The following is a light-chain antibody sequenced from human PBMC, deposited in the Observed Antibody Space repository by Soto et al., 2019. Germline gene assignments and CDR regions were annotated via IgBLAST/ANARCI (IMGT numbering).Light chain of an antibody. CDR2: AAS. V-gene: IGKV3-15*01. Sequence: EIVVTQSPGILSVSPGDRATLSCRASQSISTNLAWYQQKPGQAPTLLLYAASTRATGIPARFTGSGSGTDFTLTISSLQSEDFAVYYCQEYSKWPLFTFGPGTRVDI. CDR3: QEYSKWPLFT. J-gene: IGKJ3*01. CDR1: QSISTN.